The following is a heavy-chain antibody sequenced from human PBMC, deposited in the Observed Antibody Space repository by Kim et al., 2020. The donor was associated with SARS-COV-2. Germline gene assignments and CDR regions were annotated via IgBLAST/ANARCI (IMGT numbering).Heavy chain of an antibody. D-gene: IGHD6-19*01. CDR2: IYTSGST. Sequence: SETLSLTCTVSGGSISSYYWSWIRQPAGKGLEWIGRIYTSGSTNYNPSLKSRVTMSVDTSKNQFSLKLSSVTAADTAVYYCARSVHYSVAGTWDTPYYFDYWGQGTLVTVSS. V-gene: IGHV4-4*07. CDR1: GGSISSYY. J-gene: IGHJ4*02. CDR3: ARSVHYSVAGTWDTPYYFDY.